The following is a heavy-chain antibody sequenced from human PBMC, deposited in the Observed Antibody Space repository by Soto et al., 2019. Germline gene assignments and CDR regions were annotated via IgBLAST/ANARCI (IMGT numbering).Heavy chain of an antibody. D-gene: IGHD2-2*01. CDR3: ARSQGSSTSLEIYYYYYYGMDV. V-gene: IGHV1-69*13. Sequence: GASVKVSCKASGGTFSSYAISWVRQAPGQGLEWMGGIIPIFGTANYAQKFQGRVTITADESTSTAYMELSSLRSGDTAVYYCARSQGSSTSLEIYYYYYYGMDVWGQGTTVTVSS. CDR1: GGTFSSYA. CDR2: IIPIFGTA. J-gene: IGHJ6*02.